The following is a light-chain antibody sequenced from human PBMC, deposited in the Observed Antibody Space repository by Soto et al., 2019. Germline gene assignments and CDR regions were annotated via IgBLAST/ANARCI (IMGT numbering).Light chain of an antibody. CDR3: QTWGTGIRV. V-gene: IGLV4-69*01. CDR2: LSSDGSH. Sequence: QLVLTQSPSASASLGASVKLTCTLSSGHSSYAIAWHQQQPEKGPRYLMRLSSDGSHAKGDGIPDRFSGSSSGAERYLTISRLQSEDEADYYCQTWGTGIRVFGGGTQLTVL. J-gene: IGLJ7*01. CDR1: SGHSSYA.